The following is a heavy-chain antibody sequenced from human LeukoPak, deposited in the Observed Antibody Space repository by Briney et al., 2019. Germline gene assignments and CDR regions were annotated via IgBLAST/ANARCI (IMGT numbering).Heavy chain of an antibody. Sequence: SVKVSCEASGGTFSSYTISWVRQAPGQGLEWMGRIIPILGIANYAQKFQGRVTITADKSTSTAYMELSSLRSEDTAVYYCAREHYYDSSPDYWGQGTLVTVSS. CDR1: GGTFSSYT. J-gene: IGHJ4*02. CDR3: AREHYYDSSPDY. V-gene: IGHV1-69*04. CDR2: IIPILGIA. D-gene: IGHD3-22*01.